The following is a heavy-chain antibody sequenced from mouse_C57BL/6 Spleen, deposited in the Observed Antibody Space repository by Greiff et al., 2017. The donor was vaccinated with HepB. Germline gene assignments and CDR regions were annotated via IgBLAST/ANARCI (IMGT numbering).Heavy chain of an antibody. V-gene: IGHV2-9-1*01. J-gene: IGHJ1*03. Sequence: VKLVESGPGLVAPSQSLSITCTVSGFSLTSYAISWVRQPPGKGLEWLGVIWTGGGTNYNSALKSRLSISKDNSTSQVFLKMNTLQTDDTARYYCARSGSNYEDWYVDVWGTGTTVTVAS. CDR1: GFSLTSYA. CDR3: ARSGSNYEDWYVDV. CDR2: IWTGGGT. D-gene: IGHD2-5*01.